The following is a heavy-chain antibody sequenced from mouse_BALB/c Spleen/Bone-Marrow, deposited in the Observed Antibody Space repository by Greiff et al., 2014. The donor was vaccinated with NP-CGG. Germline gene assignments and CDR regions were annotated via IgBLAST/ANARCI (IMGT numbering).Heavy chain of an antibody. CDR2: IWGGGGT. J-gene: IGHJ4*01. V-gene: IGHV2-6-4*01. D-gene: IGHD2-3*01. CDR3: ARKDGGYYVMDY. Sequence: VKLMESGPGLVAPSQNLSITCTVSGFSLSRYNIHWIRQPPGKGLEWLGMIWGGGGTDHNSALKSRLRISKDNSKSQIFLKISSLQIDDTAMYYCARKDGGYYVMDYWGQGTSVTVSS. CDR1: GFSLSRYN.